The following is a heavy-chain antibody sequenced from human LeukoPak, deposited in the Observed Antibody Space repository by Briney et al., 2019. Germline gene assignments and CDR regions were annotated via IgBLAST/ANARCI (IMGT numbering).Heavy chain of an antibody. V-gene: IGHV3-7*05. CDR2: IKPDGSEK. J-gene: IGHJ1*01. Sequence: GGSLRLSCAASTFTFSTDWMSWVRQAPGEGPEWVANIKPDGSEKYYVDSVRGRFTISRDNAKNSLYLQMNSLRTEDTAVYYCARDYRWGQGIVVTVSS. CDR3: ARDYR. D-gene: IGHD3-16*02. CDR1: TFTFSTDW.